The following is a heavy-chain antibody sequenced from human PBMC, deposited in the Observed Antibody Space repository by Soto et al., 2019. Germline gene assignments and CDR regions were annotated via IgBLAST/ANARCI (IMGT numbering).Heavy chain of an antibody. CDR2: ISSDSTYI. Sequence: EVRLVESGGGLVKPGESLRLSCVASGFSFSTYTMTWVRQAPGKRLEWVSSISSDSTYISYADSLKGGFTISRDNAKNSLYLKIGSLSAEDTVVYYCAREVSVVMITIEDSHFDYWSQGTLVTVSS. CDR1: GFSFSTYT. V-gene: IGHV3-21*01. D-gene: IGHD2-21*01. CDR3: AREVSVVMITIEDSHFDY. J-gene: IGHJ4*02.